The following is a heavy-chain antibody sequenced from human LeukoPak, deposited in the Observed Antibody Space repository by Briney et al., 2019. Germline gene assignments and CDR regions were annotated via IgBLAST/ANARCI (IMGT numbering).Heavy chain of an antibody. CDR1: GGSFSGYY. J-gene: IGHJ4*02. CDR2: INHSGST. CDR3: ASYHYGSGRGVIDY. D-gene: IGHD3-10*01. Sequence: NPSETLSLTCAVYGGSFSGYYWSWIRQPPGKGLEWIGEINHSGSTNYNPSLKSRVTISVDTSKNQFSLKLSSVTAADTAVYYCASYHYGSGRGVIDYWGQGTLVTGSS. V-gene: IGHV4-34*01.